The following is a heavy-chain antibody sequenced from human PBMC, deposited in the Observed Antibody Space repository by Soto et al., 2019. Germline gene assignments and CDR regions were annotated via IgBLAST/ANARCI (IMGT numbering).Heavy chain of an antibody. D-gene: IGHD5-12*01. CDR1: GGSISSGNYY. Sequence: PSETLSLTCTVSGGSISSGNYYWTWIRQQPGKDLEWIGCISYTGSTYYSPSLKSRVSLSLDTSKSHFSLKVLSVTAADTAVYYCARQSQSYDDHWFGPWGQGTPVTVSS. CDR2: ISYTGST. CDR3: ARQSQSYDDHWFGP. V-gene: IGHV4-31*03. J-gene: IGHJ5*02.